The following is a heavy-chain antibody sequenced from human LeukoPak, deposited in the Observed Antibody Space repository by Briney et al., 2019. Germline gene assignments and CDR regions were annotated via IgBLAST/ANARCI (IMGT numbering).Heavy chain of an antibody. Sequence: PSETLSLTCTVSGGSISSYFRGWIRQPPGRGLEWIGYIYYTGSTNYSPSLKSRVTISVDTSKNQFSLELRSVTAADTAVYYCARDLSRENSRWYYWGQGTLVTVSS. D-gene: IGHD6-19*01. CDR3: ARDLSRENSRWYY. CDR2: IYYTGST. V-gene: IGHV4-59*01. CDR1: GGSISSYF. J-gene: IGHJ4*02.